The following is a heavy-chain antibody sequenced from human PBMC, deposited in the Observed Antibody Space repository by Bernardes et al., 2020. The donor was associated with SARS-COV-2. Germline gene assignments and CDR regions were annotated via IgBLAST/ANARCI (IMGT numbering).Heavy chain of an antibody. D-gene: IGHD6-6*01. CDR1: GYTFTCYY. V-gene: IGHV1-2*02. Sequence: SVKVSCKASGYTFTCYYMHWVRQAPGQGLEWMGWSNPNSGGTNYAQKFQGRVTMNRDTPISTAYMELSRLRSDDTAVYYCARENSWTDSSSGGLDPWGQGTLVTVSS. CDR3: ARENSWTDSSSGGLDP. CDR2: SNPNSGGT. J-gene: IGHJ5*02.